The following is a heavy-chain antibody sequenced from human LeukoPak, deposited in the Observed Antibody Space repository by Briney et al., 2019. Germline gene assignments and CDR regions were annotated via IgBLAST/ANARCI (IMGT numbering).Heavy chain of an antibody. CDR1: GGSISSYY. J-gene: IGHJ6*03. CDR2: IYTSGST. V-gene: IGHV4-4*07. Sequence: SETLSLTCTVSGGSISSYYWSWIRQPAGKGLEWIGRIYTSGSTNYNPSLKSRVTMSVDTSKNQFSLKLSSVTAADTAVYYCARDTYCSSTSCHPKTTYYYMDVWGKGTTVTVSS. CDR3: ARDTYCSSTSCHPKTTYYYMDV. D-gene: IGHD2-2*01.